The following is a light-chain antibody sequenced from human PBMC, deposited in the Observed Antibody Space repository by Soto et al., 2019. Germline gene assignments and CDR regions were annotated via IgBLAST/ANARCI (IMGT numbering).Light chain of an antibody. Sequence: IVRTQSPATLSVSPGERATLSCRASQSVSSNLAWYQQKPGQAPRLLIYGASTRATGIPARFSGSGSGTEFTLTISSLQSEDFAVYYCQQYNNWPPMYTFGQGTKLEIK. V-gene: IGKV3-15*01. CDR3: QQYNNWPPMYT. CDR1: QSVSSN. J-gene: IGKJ2*01. CDR2: GAS.